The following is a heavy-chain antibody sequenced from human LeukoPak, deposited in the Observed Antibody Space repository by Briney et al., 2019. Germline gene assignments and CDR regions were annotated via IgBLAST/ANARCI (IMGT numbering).Heavy chain of an antibody. Sequence: GGSLRLSCAASGFTFSSYAMSWVRQAPGKGLEWVSGINYNGGSTFYGDSVKGRFTISRDNSRNTLYLQMNSLRAEDTAVYYCAKDYPFNPYYGSVFFDCWGQGTLVTVSS. CDR2: INYNGGST. D-gene: IGHD3-22*01. CDR3: AKDYPFNPYYGSVFFDC. CDR1: GFTFSSYA. V-gene: IGHV3-23*01. J-gene: IGHJ4*02.